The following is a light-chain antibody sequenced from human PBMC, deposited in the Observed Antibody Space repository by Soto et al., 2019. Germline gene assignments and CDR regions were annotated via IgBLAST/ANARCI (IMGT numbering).Light chain of an antibody. J-gene: IGKJ4*01. CDR1: HGISNY. CDR3: QQVNSYPLT. CDR2: AAS. Sequence: IQLTQSPPFLSASLGDRVTVTCRASHGISNYLAWYQQKPGKVPKLLIYAASTLHSGVPSRFSGSASGTEFTLTINSPQPEDFATYYCQQVNSYPLTFGGGTKVEIQ. V-gene: IGKV1-9*01.